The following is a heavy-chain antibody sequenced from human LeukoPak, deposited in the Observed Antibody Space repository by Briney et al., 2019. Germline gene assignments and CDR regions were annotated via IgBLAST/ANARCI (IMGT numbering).Heavy chain of an antibody. CDR2: IGVSAGST. J-gene: IGHJ4*02. CDR3: AKDQGVGATYFDY. V-gene: IGHV3-23*01. D-gene: IGHD1-26*01. CDR1: GLTFNKTA. Sequence: GGSLRLSCAASGLTFNKTAMSWVRQSPGKGLEWVSGIGVSAGSTYYADFAKGRFTISRDNSKNTVYLQMNSLRAEDTAVYYCAKDQGVGATYFDYWGQGTLVTVSS.